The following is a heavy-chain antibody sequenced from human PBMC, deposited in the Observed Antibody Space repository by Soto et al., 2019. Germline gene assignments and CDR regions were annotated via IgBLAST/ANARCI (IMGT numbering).Heavy chain of an antibody. CDR2: ISGSGGST. CDR1: GFTFSSYA. Sequence: GGSLRLSCAASGFTFSSYAMSWVRQAPGKGLEWVSAISGSGGSTYYADSVKGRFTISRDNSKNTLYLQMNSLRAEDTAVYYCAKLFDSIYQLLLFDYWGQGTLVTVSS. CDR3: AKLFDSIYQLLLFDY. J-gene: IGHJ4*02. V-gene: IGHV3-23*01. D-gene: IGHD2-2*01.